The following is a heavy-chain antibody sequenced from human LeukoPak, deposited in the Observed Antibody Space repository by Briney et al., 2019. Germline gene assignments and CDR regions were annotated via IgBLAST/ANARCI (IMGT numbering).Heavy chain of an antibody. D-gene: IGHD3-22*01. J-gene: IGHJ4*02. CDR2: INPNSGGT. CDR1: GYTLTDYY. CDR3: ARVGYYESSGYYEY. V-gene: IGHV1-2*06. Sequence: ASVKVSCKASGYTLTDYYIHWVRQAPGQGLEWMGRINPNSGGTNYAQKFQGRVTMTRDTSISTVYMELSRLRSDDTAVYYCARVGYYESSGYYEYWGQGTLVTVSS.